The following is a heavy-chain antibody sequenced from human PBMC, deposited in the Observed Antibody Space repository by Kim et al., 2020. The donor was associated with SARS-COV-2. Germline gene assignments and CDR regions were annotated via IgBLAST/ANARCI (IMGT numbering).Heavy chain of an antibody. CDR1: VGSFPDYF. Sequence: SETLSLTCAVYVGSFPDYFWTWIRQSPGKGLEWIGEVNHGGSTIYNPSLKSRVIISVDTSKNQFALHLSSVTAADTAVYYCARRGMIRESGIDYWGQGTLVSVSS. CDR2: VNHGGST. CDR3: ARRGMIRESGIDY. V-gene: IGHV4-34*01. J-gene: IGHJ4*02. D-gene: IGHD3-16*01.